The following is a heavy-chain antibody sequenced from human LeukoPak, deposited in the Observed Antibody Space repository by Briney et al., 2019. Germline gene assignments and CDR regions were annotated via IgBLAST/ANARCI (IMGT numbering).Heavy chain of an antibody. CDR2: ISINRGNT. Sequence: GASVRVSCKASGYSFTRYGISWVRQAPGQGLEWMGWISINRGNTNYAQKFQGRVSMTTDTSTSTAYMELRGLRSDDTAMYYCARDVGITVADSFDPWGQGTLVTVSS. D-gene: IGHD6-19*01. CDR3: ARDVGITVADSFDP. V-gene: IGHV1-18*01. J-gene: IGHJ5*02. CDR1: GYSFTRYG.